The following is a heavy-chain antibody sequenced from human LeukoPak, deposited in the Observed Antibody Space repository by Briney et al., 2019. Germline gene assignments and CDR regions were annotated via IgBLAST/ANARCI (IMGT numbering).Heavy chain of an antibody. J-gene: IGHJ5*02. Sequence: PSETLSLTCTVSGGSIKTYYWSWIRQPAGKGLEWIGRIYSSGSTNYNPSLRSRVTMSVDTSKTQFSLKLNSVTAADTAVYYCARDKSSSPYNWFDPWGQGTLVTVSS. V-gene: IGHV4-4*07. CDR3: ARDKSSSPYNWFDP. CDR1: GGSIKTYY. CDR2: IYSSGST. D-gene: IGHD6-13*01.